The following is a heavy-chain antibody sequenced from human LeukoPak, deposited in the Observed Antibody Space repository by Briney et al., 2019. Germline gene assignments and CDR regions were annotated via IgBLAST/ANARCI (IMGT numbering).Heavy chain of an antibody. Sequence: PGGSLRLSCEVYGFTLSRYSMNWARQAPGTGLEWVSAISTDSDYKYYGDSVKGRFTVSRDNAKNSLYLQMNSLRAEDTALYYCVRASYSSTWYLDSWGQGALVIVSS. CDR3: VRASYSSTWYLDS. J-gene: IGHJ4*02. D-gene: IGHD6-13*01. V-gene: IGHV3-21*01. CDR1: GFTLSRYS. CDR2: ISTDSDYK.